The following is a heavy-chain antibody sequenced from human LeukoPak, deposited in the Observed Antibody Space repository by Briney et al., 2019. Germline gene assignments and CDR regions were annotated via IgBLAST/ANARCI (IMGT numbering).Heavy chain of an antibody. V-gene: IGHV4-59*01. CDR1: GGSISSYY. D-gene: IGHD6-13*01. Sequence: SETLSLTCTVSGGSISSYYWSWIRQPPGKGLEWIGYIYYSGSTNYNPSLKSRVTISVDTSKNQFSLRLSSVTAADTAVYCCARVTGYMTEDYFDYWGQGTLITVSS. CDR3: ARVTGYMTEDYFDY. J-gene: IGHJ4*02. CDR2: IYYSGST.